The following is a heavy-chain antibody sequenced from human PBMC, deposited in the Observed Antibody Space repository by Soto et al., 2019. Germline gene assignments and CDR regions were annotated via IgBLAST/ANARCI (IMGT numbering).Heavy chain of an antibody. Sequence: PSETLSLTCTVSGGPISSGAYYWSWTRQPPGKGLEWIAYIYYSGNTYYNPSLKSRVTSSLDTSKNQFSLVLRSVTAADTADYYCARETRSLEHPYHDYGLDVWGQGTTVTVSS. D-gene: IGHD1-26*01. V-gene: IGHV4-30-4*02. CDR1: GGPISSGAYY. CDR2: IYYSGNT. J-gene: IGHJ6*02. CDR3: ARETRSLEHPYHDYGLDV.